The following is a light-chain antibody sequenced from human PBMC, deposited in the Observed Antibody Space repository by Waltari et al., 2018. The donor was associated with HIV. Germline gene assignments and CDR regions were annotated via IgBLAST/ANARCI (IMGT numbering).Light chain of an antibody. CDR1: ENIGNW. CDR3: QQYNVYPWT. CDR2: RAS. V-gene: IGKV1-5*03. J-gene: IGKJ1*01. Sequence: DIEMTQSPSTLSASVGATFTITCRTSENIGNWLAWYQMKTGKAPDLLIYRASTLKSGVPSRFSGRGSGTEFALTVRGLQPDDFGTFFCQQYNVYPWTFGQGTRVDLK.